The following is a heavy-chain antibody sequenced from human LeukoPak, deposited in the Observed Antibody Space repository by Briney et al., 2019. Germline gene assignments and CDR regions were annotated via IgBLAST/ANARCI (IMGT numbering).Heavy chain of an antibody. CDR3: VTSKGAGYFDY. J-gene: IGHJ4*02. V-gene: IGHV3-30*03. Sequence: GGTLRLSCAASGFTFSSYGMHWVRQAPGKGLERVAVISYDGSNKYYADSVKGRFTISRDNSKNTLYLQMNTLRTDDTAVYYCVTSKGAGYFDYWGQGTLVTVSS. D-gene: IGHD6-19*01. CDR2: ISYDGSNK. CDR1: GFTFSSYG.